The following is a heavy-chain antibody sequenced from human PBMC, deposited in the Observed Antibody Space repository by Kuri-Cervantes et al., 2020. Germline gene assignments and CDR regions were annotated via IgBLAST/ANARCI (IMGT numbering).Heavy chain of an antibody. CDR2: IKSKTDGGTT. D-gene: IGHD6-19*01. CDR3: AKDQQVAGYFDY. Sequence: GGSLRLSCAASGSTFSNAWMSWVRQAPGKGLGWVGRIKSKTDGGTTDYAAPVKGRFTISRDDSKNTLYLQMNSLRAEDTAVYYCAKDQQVAGYFDYWGQGTLVTVSS. V-gene: IGHV3-15*01. J-gene: IGHJ4*02. CDR1: GSTFSNAW.